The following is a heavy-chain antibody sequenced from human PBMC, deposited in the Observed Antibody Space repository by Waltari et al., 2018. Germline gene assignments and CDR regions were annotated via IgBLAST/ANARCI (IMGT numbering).Heavy chain of an antibody. CDR1: GGSISSHY. J-gene: IGHJ4*02. CDR2: IYYSGST. D-gene: IGHD1-26*01. CDR3: ARVRRELLLIDY. V-gene: IGHV4-59*11. Sequence: QVQLQESGPGLVKPSETLSLTCTVPGGSISSHYWSWIRQPPGKGLEWIGYIYYSGSTNYNPSLKSRVTISVDTSKNQFSLKLSSVTAADTAVYYCARVRRELLLIDYWGQGTLVTVSS.